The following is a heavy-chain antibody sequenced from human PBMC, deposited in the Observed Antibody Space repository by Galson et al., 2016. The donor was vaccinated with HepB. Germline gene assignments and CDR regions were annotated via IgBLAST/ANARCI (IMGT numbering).Heavy chain of an antibody. J-gene: IGHJ6*02. CDR2: ISSAGGNT. Sequence: SLRLSCAASGFAFNNYYMTWVRQAPGKGLEWVAVISSAGGNTYCGDSMRGRFTISRDNSKDTLYLQVNSLTTEDTAVYYCVRTASGTAGNHYYYGLDVWGQGTTVTVSS. CDR1: GFAFNNYY. V-gene: IGHV3-30*03. D-gene: IGHD1-14*01. CDR3: VRTASGTAGNHYYYGLDV.